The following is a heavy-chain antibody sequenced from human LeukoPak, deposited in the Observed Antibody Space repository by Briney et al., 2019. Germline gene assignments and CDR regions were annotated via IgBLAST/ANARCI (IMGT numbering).Heavy chain of an antibody. D-gene: IGHD1-26*01. CDR1: GGSFSGYY. CDR2: INHSGST. Sequence: SETLSLTCAVYGGSFSGYYWSWIRQPPGKGLEWIGEINHSGSTNYNPSLKSRVTISVDTSKNQFSLKLSSVTAADTAVYYCARGLDSGSYFTHFDYWGQGTLVTVSS. J-gene: IGHJ4*02. CDR3: ARGLDSGSYFTHFDY. V-gene: IGHV4-34*01.